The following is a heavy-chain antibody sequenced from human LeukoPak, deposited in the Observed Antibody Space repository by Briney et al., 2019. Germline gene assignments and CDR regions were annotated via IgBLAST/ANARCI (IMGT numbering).Heavy chain of an antibody. Sequence: GGSLRLSCAASGFTFGNHGMDWVRQAPGKGLEWVSGISPSGDITYYADSVKGRFTISRDNSKNTLYLQMNSLRAEDTAVYYCAKDYVDKVATIDYWGQGTLVTVSS. CDR2: ISPSGDIT. CDR1: GFTFGNHG. CDR3: AKDYVDKVATIDY. J-gene: IGHJ4*02. D-gene: IGHD5-12*01. V-gene: IGHV3-23*01.